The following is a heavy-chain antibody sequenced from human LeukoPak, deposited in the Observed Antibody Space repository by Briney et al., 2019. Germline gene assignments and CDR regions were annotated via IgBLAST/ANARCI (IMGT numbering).Heavy chain of an antibody. Sequence: GESLKISCAASGFTFSSYWMHWVRQAPGKGLVWVSRINSDGSSTSYADSVKGRFTISRDNAKNTLYLQMNSLRAEDTAVYYCARDRGDFWSGYADYWGQGTLVTVSS. CDR2: INSDGSST. J-gene: IGHJ4*02. CDR1: GFTFSSYW. CDR3: ARDRGDFWSGYADY. D-gene: IGHD3-3*01. V-gene: IGHV3-74*01.